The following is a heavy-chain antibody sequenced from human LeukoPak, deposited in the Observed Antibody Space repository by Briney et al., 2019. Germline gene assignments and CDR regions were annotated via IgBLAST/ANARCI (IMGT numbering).Heavy chain of an antibody. D-gene: IGHD4-23*01. CDR2: ISSSGSTI. CDR3: ARGARKGDDYGGFFDY. J-gene: IGHJ4*02. Sequence: GGSLRHSCAASGFTFSSYAMHWVRQAPGKGLEWVSYISSSGSTIYYADSVKGRFTISRDNSRNTLYVQMNSLRAQDTAVYYCARGARKGDDYGGFFDYWGQGTLVTVSS. CDR1: GFTFSSYA. V-gene: IGHV3-48*01.